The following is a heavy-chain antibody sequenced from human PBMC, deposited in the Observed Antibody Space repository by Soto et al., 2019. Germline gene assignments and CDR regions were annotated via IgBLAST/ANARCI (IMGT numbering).Heavy chain of an antibody. CDR2: ISSSSSYI. J-gene: IGHJ4*02. V-gene: IGHV3-21*01. D-gene: IGHD1-26*01. CDR3: ARLGGNYYFDY. CDR1: GFTFSTYN. Sequence: EVQLVESGGGLVKPGGSLRLSCAASGFTFSTYNMNWVRQAPGKVLEWVSSISSSSSYIYFADSVRGRFTISRDNGKNALYLQMNSRRAEDTAVYYCARLGGNYYFDYWGQGTLVTVSS.